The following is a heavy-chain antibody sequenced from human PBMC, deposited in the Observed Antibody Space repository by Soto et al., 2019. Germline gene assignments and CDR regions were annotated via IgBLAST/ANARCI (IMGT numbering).Heavy chain of an antibody. V-gene: IGHV1-69*06. CDR1: GGTFSSYA. Sequence: SVKVSCKASGGTFSSYAISWVRQAPGQGLEWMGGIIPIFGTANYAQKFQGRVTITADKSTSTAYMELSSLRSEDTAVYYCARDNQGYNWNDAPPWGQGTLVTVSS. CDR3: ARDNQGYNWNDAPP. D-gene: IGHD1-1*01. CDR2: IIPIFGTA. J-gene: IGHJ5*02.